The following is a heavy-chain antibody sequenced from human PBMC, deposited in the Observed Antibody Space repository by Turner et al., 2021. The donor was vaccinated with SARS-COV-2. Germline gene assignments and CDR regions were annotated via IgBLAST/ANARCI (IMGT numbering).Heavy chain of an antibody. J-gene: IGHJ4*02. CDR2: MNPNSGNT. D-gene: IGHD3-16*02. Sequence: QLQLVQSGAEGKTPGASVKAPCTDSGYTFTSYDLNWVRQATGQGLEWTGWMNPNSGNTGYAQKVQGRVTMTRNTSISTAYMELSSLRSEDTAVYYCARGMFRFGGVIVRPFEYWGQGTLVTVSS. V-gene: IGHV1-8*01. CDR3: ARGMFRFGGVIVRPFEY. CDR1: GYTFTSYD.